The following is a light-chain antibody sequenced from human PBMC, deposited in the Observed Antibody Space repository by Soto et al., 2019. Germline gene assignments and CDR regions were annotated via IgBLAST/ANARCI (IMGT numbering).Light chain of an antibody. J-gene: IGLJ3*02. CDR1: SSNIGSNY. CDR2: RNN. V-gene: IGLV1-47*01. Sequence: QSVLTQRHSASGTPGQRVTLSCSGSSSNIGSNYVYWYQQLPGTGPKLLIYRNNERPSGVPDRFSGSKSGTSASLAISGLRSEDEADYYCAAWDDSLSGWVFGAGTKLTVL. CDR3: AAWDDSLSGWV.